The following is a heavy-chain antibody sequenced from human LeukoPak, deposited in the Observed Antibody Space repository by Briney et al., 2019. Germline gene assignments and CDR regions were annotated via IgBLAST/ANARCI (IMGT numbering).Heavy chain of an antibody. V-gene: IGHV1-46*01. CDR2: INPSGGST. CDR1: GYVFTSHY. J-gene: IGHJ4*02. Sequence: ASVKVSCKASGYVFTSHYIHWVRQAPGQGLEWMGIINPSGGSTSYAQKFQGRVTMTRDTSTSTVYMELSSLRSEDTAVYYCARESMEYSSGWYPFPFDYWGQGTLVTVSS. D-gene: IGHD6-19*01. CDR3: ARESMEYSSGWYPFPFDY.